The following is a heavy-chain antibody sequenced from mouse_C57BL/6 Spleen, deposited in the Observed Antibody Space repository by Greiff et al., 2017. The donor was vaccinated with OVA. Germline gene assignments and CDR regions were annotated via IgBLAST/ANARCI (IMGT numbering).Heavy chain of an antibody. V-gene: IGHV5-16*01. CDR1: GFTFSDYY. J-gene: IGHJ1*03. Sequence: EVKLMESEGGLVQPGSSMKLSCTASGFTFSDYYMAWVRQVPEKGLEWVANINYDGSSPYYLDSLKSRFIISRDNAKNILYLQMSSLKSEDTATYYCARGIYYDYDGYFDVWGTGTTVTVSS. CDR3: ARGIYYDYDGYFDV. CDR2: INYDGSSP. D-gene: IGHD2-4*01.